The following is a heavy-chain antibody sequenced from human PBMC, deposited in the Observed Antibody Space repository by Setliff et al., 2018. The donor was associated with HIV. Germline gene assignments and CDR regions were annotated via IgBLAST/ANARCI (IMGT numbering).Heavy chain of an antibody. D-gene: IGHD1-26*01. Sequence: ASVKVSCKASGYTFTNYGINWVRQAPGQGLEWLGWISAYNGDTNYAQKLQGRVTMTTDSSTNTAYMELISLTSDDTAIYFCARGLRAYLGYWGQGTLVTVSS. CDR1: GYTFTNYG. V-gene: IGHV1-18*01. CDR3: ARGLRAYLGY. J-gene: IGHJ4*02. CDR2: ISAYNGDT.